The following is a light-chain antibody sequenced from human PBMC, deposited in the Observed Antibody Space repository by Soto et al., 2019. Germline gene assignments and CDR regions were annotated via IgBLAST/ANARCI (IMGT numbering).Light chain of an antibody. J-gene: IGLJ1*01. Sequence: QSVLTQPASVSGSPGQSITISCTGTSSDVGNYNYVSWYQQYPGRVPKLLIYMVSNRPSGVSNRFSGSKSGSTASLTISGLQAEAEADYFCTSPTPGSLYVFGTGTKVTVL. V-gene: IGLV2-14*01. CDR2: MVS. CDR1: SSDVGNYNY. CDR3: TSPTPGSLYV.